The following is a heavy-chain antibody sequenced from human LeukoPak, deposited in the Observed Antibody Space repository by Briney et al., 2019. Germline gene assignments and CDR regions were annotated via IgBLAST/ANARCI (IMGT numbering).Heavy chain of an antibody. CDR1: GGSISSSSYY. CDR3: ARDGGNYYYYYMDV. V-gene: IGHV4-39*07. Sequence: SETLSLTCTVSGGSISSSSYYWGWIRQPPGKGLEWIGSIYYSGSTYYNPSLKSRVTISVDTSKNQFSLKLSSVTAADTAVYYCARDGGNYYYYYMDVWGKGTTVTVSS. D-gene: IGHD3-16*01. CDR2: IYYSGST. J-gene: IGHJ6*03.